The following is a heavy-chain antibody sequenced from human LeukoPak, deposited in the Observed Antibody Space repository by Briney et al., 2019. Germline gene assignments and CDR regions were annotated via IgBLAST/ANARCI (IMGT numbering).Heavy chain of an antibody. V-gene: IGHV1-2*02. Sequence: ASVKVSCKASGYTFTGYYMHWVRQAPGQGLEWMGWINPNSGGTNYAQKFQGRVTMTRDTSISTAYMELSRLRSDDTAVYYCARGKGQLGPFDYYYYYMDVWGKGTTVTVSS. CDR1: GYTFTGYY. CDR2: INPNSGGT. J-gene: IGHJ6*03. CDR3: ARGKGQLGPFDYYYYYMDV. D-gene: IGHD6-6*01.